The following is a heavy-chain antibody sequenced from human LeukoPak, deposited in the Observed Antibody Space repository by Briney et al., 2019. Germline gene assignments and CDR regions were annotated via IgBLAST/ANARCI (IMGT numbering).Heavy chain of an antibody. CDR3: VRGGPSTWS. D-gene: IGHD2-15*01. CDR2: INDDGSDT. J-gene: IGHJ5*02. Sequence: GGSLRLSCAASGVTFSSYSMNWVRQAPGKGPVWVSRINDDGSDTTYADSVKGRFTISRDDAKNMLFLQMNSLRAEDTAVYYCVRGGPSTWSWGQGTLVTVSS. CDR1: GVTFSSYS. V-gene: IGHV3-74*01.